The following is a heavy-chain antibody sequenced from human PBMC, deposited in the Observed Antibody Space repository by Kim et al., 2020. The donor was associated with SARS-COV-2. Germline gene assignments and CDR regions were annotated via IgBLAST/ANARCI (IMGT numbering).Heavy chain of an antibody. CDR1: GFTFSSYW. CDR3: ARDLGAGGGHYYYYGMDV. CDR2: INSDGRST. V-gene: IGHV3-74*01. J-gene: IGHJ6*02. D-gene: IGHD1-26*01. Sequence: GGSLRLSCAASGFTFSSYWMPWVRQAPGKGLVWVGRINSDGRSTSYADSVKGSFTISRDNTKNTLYLQMKSLRAEDTAVYYCARDLGAGGGHYYYYGMDVWGQGTTVTVSS.